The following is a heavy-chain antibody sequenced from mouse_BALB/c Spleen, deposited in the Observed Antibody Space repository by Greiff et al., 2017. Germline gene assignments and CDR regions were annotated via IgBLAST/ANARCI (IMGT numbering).Heavy chain of an antibody. CDR3: ARGYAMDY. CDR2: IYPNYDST. J-gene: IGHJ4*01. Sequence: VKLQQPGAELVKPGTSVKLSCKASGYNFTSYWINWVKLRPGQGLEWIGDIYPNYDSTSYNQKFKGKATLTVDKSSSTAYMELRSLTSEDTAVYYCARGYAMDYWGQGTSVTVSS. V-gene: IGHV1-55*01. CDR1: GYNFTSYW.